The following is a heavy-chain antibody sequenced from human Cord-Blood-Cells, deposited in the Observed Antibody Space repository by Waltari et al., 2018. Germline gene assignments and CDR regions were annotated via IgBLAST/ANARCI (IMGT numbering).Heavy chain of an antibody. CDR1: GFTVSSNY. J-gene: IGHJ4*02. V-gene: IGHV3-53*01. Sequence: EVQLVESGGGLIQPGGSLRLSCAASGFTVSSNYISWARQAPGKGLEWVSVIYSGGSTYYADSVKGRFTISRDNSKNTLYLQMNSLRAEDTAVYYCARALGILYYFDYWGQGTLVTVSS. D-gene: IGHD7-27*01. CDR2: IYSGGST. CDR3: ARALGILYYFDY.